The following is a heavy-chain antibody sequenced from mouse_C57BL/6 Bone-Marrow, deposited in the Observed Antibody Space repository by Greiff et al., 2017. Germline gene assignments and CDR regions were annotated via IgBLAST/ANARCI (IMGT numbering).Heavy chain of an antibody. J-gene: IGHJ4*01. CDR2: INPNNGGT. Sequence: EVQLQQSGPELVKPGASVKISCKASGYTFTDYYMNWVKQSHGKSLEWIGDINPNNGGTSYNQKFKGKATLTVDKSSSTAYMELRSLTSEDSAVYYGAGVDGYDDAMDYWGQGTSVTVSS. D-gene: IGHD2-2*01. CDR3: AGVDGYDDAMDY. CDR1: GYTFTDYY. V-gene: IGHV1-26*01.